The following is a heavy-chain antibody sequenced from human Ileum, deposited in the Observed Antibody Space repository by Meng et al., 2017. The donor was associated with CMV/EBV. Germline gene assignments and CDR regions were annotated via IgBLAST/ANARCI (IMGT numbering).Heavy chain of an antibody. CDR2: TDTNTGNP. CDR3: ARDGLSGRYFDY. J-gene: IGHJ4*02. D-gene: IGHD1-26*01. CDR1: GYTFTSNN. Sequence: QVHLVQSGSELKKPGASVKVSCKTSGYTFTSNNIIWVRQAPGQGPEWMGWTDTNTGNPTYAQDFTGRFVFSLDTSVNTAYLQISSLKAEDTAVYYCARDGLSGRYFDYWGQGTLVTVSS. V-gene: IGHV7-4-1*02.